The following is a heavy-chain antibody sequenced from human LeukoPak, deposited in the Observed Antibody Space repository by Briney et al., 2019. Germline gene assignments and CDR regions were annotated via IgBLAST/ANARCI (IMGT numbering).Heavy chain of an antibody. D-gene: IGHD6-19*01. J-gene: IGHJ4*02. Sequence: GGSLRPSCAASGFTFSTYGMNWVRQAPGKGLEWVSSISDSGGSTYYADSVKGRFTISRDNSKNTLYLQMNSLRAEDTAVYYCAKDESIAVAGVDYWGQGTLVTVSS. V-gene: IGHV3-23*01. CDR3: AKDESIAVAGVDY. CDR2: ISDSGGST. CDR1: GFTFSTYG.